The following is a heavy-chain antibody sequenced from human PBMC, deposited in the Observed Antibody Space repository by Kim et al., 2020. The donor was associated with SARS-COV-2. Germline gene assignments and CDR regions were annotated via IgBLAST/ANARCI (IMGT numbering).Heavy chain of an antibody. CDR2: IKEDGSEK. J-gene: IGHJ5*02. CDR1: GFTFSSYW. D-gene: IGHD2-2*01. V-gene: IGHV3-7*03. Sequence: GGSLRLSCAASGFTFSSYWMSWVRQAPGKGLEWVANIKEDGSEKYYVDSVKGRFTISRDNAKNSLYLQMNSLRAEDTAVYYCATPRDARCSSTSCGWFDPWGQGTLVTVS. CDR3: ATPRDARCSSTSCGWFDP.